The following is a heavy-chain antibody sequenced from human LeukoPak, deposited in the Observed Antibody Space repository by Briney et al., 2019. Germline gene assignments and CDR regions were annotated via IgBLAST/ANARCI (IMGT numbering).Heavy chain of an antibody. D-gene: IGHD6-19*01. Sequence: SETLSLTCTVSGGSISSYYWSWIRQPPGKGLEWIGYTYYSGSTNYNPSLKSRVTISVDTSKNQFSLKLSSVTAADTAVYYCARDLDNRGGWGYYFDYWGQGTLVTVSS. CDR3: ARDLDNRGGWGYYFDY. CDR2: TYYSGST. CDR1: GGSISSYY. V-gene: IGHV4-59*01. J-gene: IGHJ4*02.